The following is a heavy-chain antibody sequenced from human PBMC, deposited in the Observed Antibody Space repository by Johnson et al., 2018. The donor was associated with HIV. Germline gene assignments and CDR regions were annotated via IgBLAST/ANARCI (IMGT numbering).Heavy chain of an antibody. CDR3: ARQRWKQGDAFDI. V-gene: IGHV3-66*04. D-gene: IGHD4-23*01. J-gene: IGHJ3*02. Sequence: MQLVESGGGLVQPGGSLRLSCAASGFTVSSNYMSWVRQAPGKGLEWLSVLYSDGRTYYADSVKGRFTISRDGSKNTLFLQMNSLRAEDTAVYYCARQRWKQGDAFDIWGQGTMVTVSS. CDR1: GFTVSSNY. CDR2: LYSDGRT.